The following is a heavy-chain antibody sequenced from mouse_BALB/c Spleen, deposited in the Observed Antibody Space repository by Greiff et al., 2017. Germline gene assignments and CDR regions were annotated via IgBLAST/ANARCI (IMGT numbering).Heavy chain of an antibody. D-gene: IGHD2-1*01. CDR3: ARGKRAWFAY. V-gene: IGHV14-3*02. CDR1: GFNIKDTH. Sequence: VQLQQSGAELVKPGASVKLSCTASGFNIKDTHMHWVKQRPEQGPEWIGRIDPANGNTKYDPKFQGKATITADTSSNTAYLQLSSLTSEDTAVYYCARGKRAWFAYWGQGTLVTVSA. CDR2: IDPANGNT. J-gene: IGHJ3*01.